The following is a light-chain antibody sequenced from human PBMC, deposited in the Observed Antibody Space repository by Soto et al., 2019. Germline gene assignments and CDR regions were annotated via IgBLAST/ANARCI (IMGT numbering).Light chain of an antibody. V-gene: IGLV2-23*01. CDR3: CSDAGSSTFDDV. J-gene: IGLJ1*01. CDR2: EGS. Sequence: QSALTQPASVSGAPGQSITISCTGTSSDVGSYNLVSWYQQHPGKAPKLMIYEGSKRPSGVSNRFSGSKSGNTASLTISGLQAEDEADYYCCSDAGSSTFDDVFGTGTKLTVL. CDR1: SSDVGSYNL.